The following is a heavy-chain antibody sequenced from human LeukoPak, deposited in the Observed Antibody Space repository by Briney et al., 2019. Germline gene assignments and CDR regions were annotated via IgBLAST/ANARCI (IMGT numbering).Heavy chain of an antibody. CDR3: ARGVREKNRGFLLYYYYYYMDV. V-gene: IGHV4-59*01. CDR2: IYYSGST. CDR1: GGSISGYY. Sequence: MPSETLSLTCTVSGGSISGYYWSWIRQPPGKGLEWIGYIYYSGSTNYNPSLKSRVTISVDTSKNQFSLNLSSVTAEDTAVYYCARGVREKNRGFLLYYYYYYMDVWGKGTTVAISS. J-gene: IGHJ6*03. D-gene: IGHD3-10*01.